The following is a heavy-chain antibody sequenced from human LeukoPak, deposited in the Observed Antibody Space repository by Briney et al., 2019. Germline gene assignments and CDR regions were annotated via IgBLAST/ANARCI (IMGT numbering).Heavy chain of an antibody. CDR1: GYTFTGYY. CDR3: ARGAYYYGSGSYPIDY. Sequence: GASVKVSCKASGYTFTGYYMHWVRQAPGQGLEWMGWIDPNSGGTNYAQKFQGWVTMTRDTSISTAYMELSRLRSVDTAVYYCARGAYYYGSGSYPIDYWGQGTLVTVSS. J-gene: IGHJ4*02. V-gene: IGHV1-2*04. CDR2: IDPNSGGT. D-gene: IGHD3-10*01.